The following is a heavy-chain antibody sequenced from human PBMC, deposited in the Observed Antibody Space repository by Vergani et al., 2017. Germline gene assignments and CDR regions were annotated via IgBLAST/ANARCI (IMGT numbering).Heavy chain of an antibody. V-gene: IGHV3-11*05. CDR1: GFTFSDYY. CDR2: ISRSSSYT. Sequence: QVQLVESGGGLVKPGGSLRLSCAASGFTFSDYYMSWIRQAPGKGLEWVSYISRSSSYTNYADSVKGRFTIYGNNAKNSLYLQMNLLRADDTAVYYGASGGVVGPYHAFDIWGQGTMVTVSS. J-gene: IGHJ3*02. D-gene: IGHD1-26*01. CDR3: ASGGVVGPYHAFDI.